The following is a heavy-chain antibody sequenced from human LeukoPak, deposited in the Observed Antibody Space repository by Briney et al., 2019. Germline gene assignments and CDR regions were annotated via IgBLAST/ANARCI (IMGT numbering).Heavy chain of an antibody. CDR3: AKDHGLSLAVRYYYMDV. J-gene: IGHJ6*03. V-gene: IGHV3-23*01. CDR1: GFTFSSCA. CDR2: ISGGGGST. Sequence: PGGSLRLSCAASGFTFSSCAMSWVRQAPGKGLEWVSGISGGGGSTYYADSVKGRFTISRDNSTNTLYMQMNSLRAEDTAVYYCAKDHGLSLAVRYYYMDVWGKGSTVTVSS. D-gene: IGHD3-16*02.